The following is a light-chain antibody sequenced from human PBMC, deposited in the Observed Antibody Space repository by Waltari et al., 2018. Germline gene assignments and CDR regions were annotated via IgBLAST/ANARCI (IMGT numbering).Light chain of an antibody. CDR1: QSITNY. J-gene: IGKJ5*01. CDR2: AAS. CDR3: QHLNSYPIT. Sequence: DIQLTQSPSFLSASVGDRVTFTCRASQSITNYLAWYQQKPGKAPKLLIYAASTLQSGIPATFSGSGSGTEFTLTISSLQPEDFATYYCQHLNSYPITFGQGTRLEMK. V-gene: IGKV1-9*01.